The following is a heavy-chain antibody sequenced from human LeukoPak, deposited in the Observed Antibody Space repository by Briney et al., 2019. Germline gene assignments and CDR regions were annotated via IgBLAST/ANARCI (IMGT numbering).Heavy chain of an antibody. J-gene: IGHJ4*02. V-gene: IGHV3-30*02. CDR1: GFTFSTYG. CDR3: AKTGSSSWGFFDY. D-gene: IGHD6-13*01. CDR2: IRNDGTIK. Sequence: GGSLRLSCAASGFTFSTYGMHWVRQAPGKGLEWVAFIRNDGTIKYYADSVKGRFTISRDNSKNTLYLQMNSLRADDTAVYFCAKTGSSSWGFFDYWGQGTLVTVSS.